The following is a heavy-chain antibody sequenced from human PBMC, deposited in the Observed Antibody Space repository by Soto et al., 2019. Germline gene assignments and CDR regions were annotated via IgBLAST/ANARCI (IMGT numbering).Heavy chain of an antibody. CDR2: IYYSRST. D-gene: IGHD7-27*01. Sequence: SETLSLTCTVSGVSIGSGDYSWNWIRQHPGKGREWIGYIYYSRSTYYNPSLKSRVTISVDTSKNQFSLELSSVSAADTDVYYCTRGPSGDKVDYWGQGTLVT. CDR3: TRGPSGDKVDY. V-gene: IGHV4-30-4*08. CDR1: GVSIGSGDYS. J-gene: IGHJ4*02.